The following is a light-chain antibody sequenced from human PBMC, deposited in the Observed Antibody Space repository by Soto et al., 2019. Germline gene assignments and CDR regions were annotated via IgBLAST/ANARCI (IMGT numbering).Light chain of an antibody. CDR2: GAS. CDR1: QSVGNN. CDR3: QQYNNWPLT. Sequence: EIVMTQSPATLSVSPGERATLSCRASQSVGNNLAWYQQKPGQAPRLLVYGASTRATGIPVSFSASGSGTEFTLTISSLQSEDFAVYYCQQYNNWPLTFGGGTKVDI. J-gene: IGKJ4*01. V-gene: IGKV3-15*01.